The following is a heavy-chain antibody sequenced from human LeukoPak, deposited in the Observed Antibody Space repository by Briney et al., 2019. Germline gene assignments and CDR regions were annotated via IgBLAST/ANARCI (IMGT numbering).Heavy chain of an antibody. CDR3: ARVFCDTTSCYNFDY. CDR1: GFTFSSYW. CDR2: INQDGSEK. J-gene: IGHJ4*02. V-gene: IGHV3-7*05. Sequence: GGSLRLSCAASGFTFSSYWMSCVRQAPGKGLEWVANINQDGSEKYYVDSVKGRFTISRDNAKNSLYLQMNSLRAEDTAVYYCARVFCDTTSCYNFDYWGQGTLVTVSS. D-gene: IGHD2-2*01.